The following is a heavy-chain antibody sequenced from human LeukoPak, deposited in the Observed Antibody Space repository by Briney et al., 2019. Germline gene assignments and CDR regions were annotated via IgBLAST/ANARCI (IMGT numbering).Heavy chain of an antibody. CDR2: INPSGGST. V-gene: IGHV1-46*01. J-gene: IGHJ5*02. CDR1: GYTFTSYY. D-gene: IGHD3-22*01. CDR3: ARDRNYDSSQYNWFDP. Sequence: ASVKVSCKASGYTFTSYYMHWVRHAPGPGLEWMGIINPSGGSTSYAQKFHGRVTMTRDPYTSTVYMELSSLRSEDTAVYYCARDRNYDSSQYNWFDPWGQGTLVTVSS.